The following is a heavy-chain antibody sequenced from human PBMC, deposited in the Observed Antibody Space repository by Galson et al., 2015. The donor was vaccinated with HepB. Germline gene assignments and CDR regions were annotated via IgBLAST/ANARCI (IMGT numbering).Heavy chain of an antibody. V-gene: IGHV3-23*01. J-gene: IGHJ4*02. CDR1: GFTFDSYT. CDR3: ANQIQLWQGFDY. D-gene: IGHD5-18*01. Sequence: SLRLSCAASGFTFDSYTMSWVRQAPGKGLEWVSAISGSGGSTYYADSVKGRFTISRDNSKNTLYLQMNSLRAEDTAVYYCANQIQLWQGFDYWGQGTLVTVSS. CDR2: ISGSGGST.